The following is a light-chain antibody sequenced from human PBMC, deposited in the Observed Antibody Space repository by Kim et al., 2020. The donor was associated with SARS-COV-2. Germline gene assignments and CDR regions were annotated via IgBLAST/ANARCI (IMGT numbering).Light chain of an antibody. Sequence: EIVLTQSPGTLSLSPGERATLSCRASQTISSTYLAWYQQKPGQTPRLLIYGASSRATGIPDRFSGSGSGTDFTLTISRLEPEDFAVYYCQQYNRSPPVTFGGGTKVEIK. CDR1: QTISSTY. CDR3: QQYNRSPPVT. CDR2: GAS. J-gene: IGKJ4*01. V-gene: IGKV3-20*01.